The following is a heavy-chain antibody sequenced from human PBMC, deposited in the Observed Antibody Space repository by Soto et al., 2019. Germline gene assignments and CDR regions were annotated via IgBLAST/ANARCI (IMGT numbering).Heavy chain of an antibody. D-gene: IGHD6-13*01. CDR1: GDSVSSDSAA. Sequence: PSQTLSLTCAISGDSVSSDSAAWNWIRQSPSRGLEWLGRTYYRSKWYNDYAESVKSRIIIKPDTSKNQISLQLNSVTPEDTAVYYCARKGIAAVEIWGQGTMVTVSS. J-gene: IGHJ3*02. CDR3: ARKGIAAVEI. CDR2: TYYRSKWYN. V-gene: IGHV6-1*01.